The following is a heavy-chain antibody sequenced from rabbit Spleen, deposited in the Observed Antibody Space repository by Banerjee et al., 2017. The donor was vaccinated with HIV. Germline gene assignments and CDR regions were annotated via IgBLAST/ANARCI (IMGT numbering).Heavy chain of an antibody. CDR1: GFPFSSGYD. V-gene: IGHV1S40*01. J-gene: IGHJ4*01. CDR2: IYTGSSAIT. D-gene: IGHD1-1*01. CDR3: ARDLDAGGYNLYYFDL. Sequence: QSLEESGGGLVKPGASLTLTCTASGFPFSSGYDMCWVRQAPGKGLEWIGTIYTGSSAITWYASWAKGRFTISKTSSTTVTLQLNSLTAADTATYFCARDLDAGGYNLYYFDLWGPGTLVTVS.